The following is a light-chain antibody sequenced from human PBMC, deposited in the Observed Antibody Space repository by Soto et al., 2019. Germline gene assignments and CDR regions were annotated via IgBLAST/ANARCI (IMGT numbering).Light chain of an antibody. CDR3: QQCSSWLA. V-gene: IGKV3-11*01. Sequence: DNGLTQSPATLSLSPGERANLSCRARQCVSSYSAWYQQKPGQAPRLLIYDASNRAAGIPARFSGSGSGTDFTVAISRLAREEFAVYFGQQCSSWLAFGSGTKVDIK. J-gene: IGKJ1*01. CDR2: DAS. CDR1: QCVSSY.